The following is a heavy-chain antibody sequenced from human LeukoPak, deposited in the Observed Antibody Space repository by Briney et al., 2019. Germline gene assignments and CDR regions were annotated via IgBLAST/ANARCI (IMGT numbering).Heavy chain of an antibody. D-gene: IGHD2-15*01. J-gene: IGHJ3*02. CDR3: ARALVAGVTLNALDI. CDR2: IQYDGSTT. Sequence: GGSLRLSCAASGFSFSSYWMHWVRQAPGKGLVWVARIQYDGSTTNYADSVKGRFTISRDNAKKTLYVQMNTLRAEDTTVYYCARALVAGVTLNALDIWGQGTMVTVSS. CDR1: GFSFSSYW. V-gene: IGHV3-74*01.